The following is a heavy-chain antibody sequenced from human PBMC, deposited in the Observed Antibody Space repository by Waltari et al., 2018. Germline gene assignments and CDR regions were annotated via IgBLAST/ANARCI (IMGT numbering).Heavy chain of an antibody. CDR3: ARDRSSCVDY. D-gene: IGHD6-13*01. V-gene: IGHV3-48*04. CDR2: ISGSTSTI. Sequence: EVQLVESGGGLVQPGGSLRLSCAASGFTFSDYSMNWVRQAPGKGLEWISYISGSTSTIYYADSVKGRFTISRDNAKKSLYLQMNSLRAEDTAVFYCARDRSSCVDYWGQGTLVTVSS. CDR1: GFTFSDYS. J-gene: IGHJ4*02.